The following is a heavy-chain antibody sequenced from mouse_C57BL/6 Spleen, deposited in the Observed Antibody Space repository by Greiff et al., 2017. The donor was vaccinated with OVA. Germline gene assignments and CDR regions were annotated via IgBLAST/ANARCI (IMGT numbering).Heavy chain of an antibody. CDR3: ARGVANWDWYFDV. CDR2: IDPSDSYT. D-gene: IGHD4-1*01. CDR1: GYTFTSYW. V-gene: IGHV1-69*01. Sequence: VQLQQSGAELVMPGASVKLSCKASGYTFTSYWMHWVKQRPGQGLEWIGEIDPSDSYTNYNQKFKGKSTLTVDKSSSTAYMQLSSLTSEDSAVYYCARGVANWDWYFDVWGTGTTVTVSS. J-gene: IGHJ1*03.